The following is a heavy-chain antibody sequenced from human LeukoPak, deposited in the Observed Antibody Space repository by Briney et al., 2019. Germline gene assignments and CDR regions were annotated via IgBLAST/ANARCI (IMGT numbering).Heavy chain of an antibody. J-gene: IGHJ4*02. Sequence: SETLSLTCGVSGYSISNTYYWGWIRQPPGKGLEWIASIYNSGSTYYNPSLKSRVTISVDTSKNQFSLKLSSVTAADTAVYCCARNVSTGYFDYWGQGTLVTVSS. CDR1: GYSISNTYY. CDR2: IYNSGST. D-gene: IGHD3-10*02. CDR3: ARNVSTGYFDY. V-gene: IGHV4-38-2*01.